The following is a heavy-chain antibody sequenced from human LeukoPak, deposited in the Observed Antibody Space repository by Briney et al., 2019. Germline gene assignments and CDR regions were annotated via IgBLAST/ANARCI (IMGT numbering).Heavy chain of an antibody. V-gene: IGHV4-34*01. CDR1: GGLVSGYS. CDR2: INHSGST. D-gene: IGHD3-10*01. Sequence: PSETLSLTCAVHGGLVSGYSWSWIRQSPGKGLEWIGEINHSGSTNYNPSLKSRVTIAADTSKKEFSLKLSSVTAADTAVYYCARITPLVRFGELFHPFDYWGQGILVTVSS. CDR3: ARITPLVRFGELFHPFDY. J-gene: IGHJ4*02.